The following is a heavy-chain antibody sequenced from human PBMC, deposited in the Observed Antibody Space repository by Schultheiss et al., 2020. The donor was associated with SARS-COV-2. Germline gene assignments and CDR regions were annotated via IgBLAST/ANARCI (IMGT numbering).Heavy chain of an antibody. D-gene: IGHD3-22*01. CDR1: GFTFRSSG. J-gene: IGHJ4*02. CDR3: AKEGGYYDSSGYLFDY. Sequence: GGSLRLSCAASGFTFRSSGIHWVRQAPGKGLEWVSRISDSGGSTNYADSVKGRFSISRDNSKNTLYLQMNSLRVEDTAIYYCAKEGGYYDSSGYLFDYWGQGTLVTVSS. CDR2: ISDSGGST. V-gene: IGHV3-23*01.